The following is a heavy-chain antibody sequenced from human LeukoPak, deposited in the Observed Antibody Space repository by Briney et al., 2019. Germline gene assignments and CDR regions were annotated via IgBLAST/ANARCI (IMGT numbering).Heavy chain of an antibody. D-gene: IGHD2-15*01. CDR2: IYYSGST. CDR1: GGSISSYY. Sequence: SETLSLTCTVSGGSISSYYWSWIRQPPGKGLEWIGYIYYSGSTNYNPSLKSRVTISVDTSKNQFSLKLSSVTAADTAVYYCARGYCSGGSCYSWFDPWGQGTLVTVSS. CDR3: ARGYCSGGSCYSWFDP. J-gene: IGHJ5*02. V-gene: IGHV4-59*08.